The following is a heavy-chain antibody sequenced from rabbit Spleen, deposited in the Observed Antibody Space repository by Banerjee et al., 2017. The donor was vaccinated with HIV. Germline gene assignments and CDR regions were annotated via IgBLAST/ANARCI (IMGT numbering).Heavy chain of an antibody. CDR2: INIVTGKD. CDR1: GVSFSDKDV. D-gene: IGHD4-2*01. J-gene: IGHJ4*01. Sequence: QEQLEESGGGLVQPGGSLTLSCKASGVSFSDKDVMCWVRQAPGKGLEWIACINIVTGKDVYATWAKGRFIMSRTSSTTVTLQMTSLTAADTATYFCARGVAGVDHFNLWGPGTLVTVS. CDR3: ARGVAGVDHFNL. V-gene: IGHV1S45*01.